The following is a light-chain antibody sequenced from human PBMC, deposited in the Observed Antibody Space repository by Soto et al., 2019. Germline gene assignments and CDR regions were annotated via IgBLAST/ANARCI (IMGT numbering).Light chain of an antibody. V-gene: IGKV1-39*01. Sequence: DMQMTLSPSVLSASVGDRVTMTFRSSQSIGKHLHWYQQKPGKAPKFLIYGASKLQNGVPSRFTGSGSGTDFPLTVNSLKAEDFATYYCQQGYSSPAPLGQGTRLEIK. CDR2: GAS. CDR1: QSIGKH. CDR3: QQGYSSPAP. J-gene: IGKJ5*01.